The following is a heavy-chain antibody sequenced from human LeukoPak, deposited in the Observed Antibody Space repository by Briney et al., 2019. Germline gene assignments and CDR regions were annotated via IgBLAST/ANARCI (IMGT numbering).Heavy chain of an antibody. J-gene: IGHJ4*02. CDR1: ADSISSYY. V-gene: IGHV4-59*01. D-gene: IGHD5-24*01. CDR2: VYYSGST. CDR3: ARSRVEMATISHFDY. Sequence: SETLSLTCTVSADSISSYYWGWIRQPPGKGLEWIGYVYYSGSTNYNPSLKSRVTISVDTSKNQFSLKLTSVTAADTAVYYCARSRVEMATISHFDYWGQGTLVTVSS.